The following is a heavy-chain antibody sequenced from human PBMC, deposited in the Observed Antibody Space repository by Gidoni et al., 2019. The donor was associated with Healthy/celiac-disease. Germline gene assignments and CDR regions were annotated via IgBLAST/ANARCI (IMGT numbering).Heavy chain of an antibody. J-gene: IGHJ6*02. V-gene: IGHV4-39*01. CDR3: ARHTIAVAGNHDYYGMDV. Sequence: QLQLQESGPGLVKPSETLSLTCTVSGGSISSSSYYWAWIRPPPGKGLEWMGSIYYSGSTYYNPSLKRRVTISVDTSKNQFSLKLSSVTAADTAVYYCARHTIAVAGNHDYYGMDVWGQGTTVTVSS. CDR2: IYYSGST. D-gene: IGHD6-19*01. CDR1: GGSISSSSYY.